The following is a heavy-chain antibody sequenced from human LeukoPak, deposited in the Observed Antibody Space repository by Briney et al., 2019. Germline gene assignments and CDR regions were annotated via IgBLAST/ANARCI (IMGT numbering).Heavy chain of an antibody. Sequence: PGRSLRLSCAASGFTFSTYDMHWVRQAPGKGLEWVAVIWYDGSIKYYADSVKGRFTISRDNSKNTLFLQMNSLRAEDTAVYYCARDIHIRDWGQGTLVTVSS. V-gene: IGHV3-33*01. CDR3: ARDIHIRD. CDR2: IWYDGSIK. J-gene: IGHJ4*02. CDR1: GFTFSTYD.